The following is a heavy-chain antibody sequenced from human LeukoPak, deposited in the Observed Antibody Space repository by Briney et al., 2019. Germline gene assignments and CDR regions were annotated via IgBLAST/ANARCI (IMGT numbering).Heavy chain of an antibody. J-gene: IGHJ6*03. CDR2: IYYSGST. V-gene: IGHV4-39*01. D-gene: IGHD2-2*01. CDR1: GGSLSSSSYY. Sequence: PSETLSLTCAVSGGSLSSSSYYWGWIRPPPGKGLEWDRSIYYSGSTYPNPSLKGRVTISVDTSKNQFSLKLRSVTAADSAVYYCATRSHCSSTSCPRGHYYYYYMDVWGKGGTVTVSS. CDR3: ATRSHCSSTSCPRGHYYYYYMDV.